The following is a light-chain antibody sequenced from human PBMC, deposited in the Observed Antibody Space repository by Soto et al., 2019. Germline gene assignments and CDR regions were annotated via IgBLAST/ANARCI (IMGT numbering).Light chain of an antibody. CDR2: EVS. J-gene: IGLJ3*02. CDR1: GSDIGAYNY. V-gene: IGLV2-8*01. CDR3: TSYAGDTSLGV. Sequence: QSVLTQPASVSGSPGQSITISCTGTGSDIGAYNYVSWYQQHPGKAPKLMIYEVSKRPSGVPDRFSGSKSGNTASLTVSGLQAEDEADYYCTSYAGDTSLGVLGGGTKLTVL.